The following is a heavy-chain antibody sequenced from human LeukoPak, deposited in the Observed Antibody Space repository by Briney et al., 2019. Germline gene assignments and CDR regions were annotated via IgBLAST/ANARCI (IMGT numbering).Heavy chain of an antibody. V-gene: IGHV1-8*01. CDR3: ARDRTHYYESSGYYSRWEY. D-gene: IGHD3-22*01. J-gene: IGHJ4*02. CDR2: MNPNSGNT. Sequence: ASAKVSCKASGYTFTSYDINWGRQATGQGLEWMGWMNPNSGNTGYAQKFQGRVTITRNTSISTAYMELSSLRSEDTAVYYCARDRTHYYESSGYYSRWEYWGQGTLVTVSS. CDR1: GYTFTSYD.